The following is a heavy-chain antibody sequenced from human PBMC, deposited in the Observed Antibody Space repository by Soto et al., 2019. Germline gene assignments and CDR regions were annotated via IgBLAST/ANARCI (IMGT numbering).Heavy chain of an antibody. J-gene: IGHJ6*02. V-gene: IGHV1-2*02. D-gene: IGHD2-2*02. CDR1: GYTFSGYY. CDR3: ARSLTEGYCTITGCYTRPLYGMDV. CDR2: INPNSGGT. Sequence: GASEKVSFKASGYTFSGYYIHWLRQAPGQGLEWMGWINPNSGGTNYAQKFQGRVTVTRDTPTSTAYMGLSRLTSDDTAVYYCARSLTEGYCTITGCYTRPLYGMDVWGQGTTVTVSS.